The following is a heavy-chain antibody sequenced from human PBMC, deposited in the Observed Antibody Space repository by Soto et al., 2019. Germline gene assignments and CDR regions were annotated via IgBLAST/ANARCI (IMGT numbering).Heavy chain of an antibody. CDR1: GFTFSSYA. Sequence: PGGSLRLSCAASGFTFSSYAMSWVRQAPGKGLEWVSAISGSGGSTYYADSVKGRFTISRDNSKNTLYLQMNSLRAEDTAVYYCAKEFGVVVVPAASPYNWFDPWGQGTLVTVSS. J-gene: IGHJ5*02. D-gene: IGHD2-2*01. CDR2: ISGSGGST. V-gene: IGHV3-23*01. CDR3: AKEFGVVVVPAASPYNWFDP.